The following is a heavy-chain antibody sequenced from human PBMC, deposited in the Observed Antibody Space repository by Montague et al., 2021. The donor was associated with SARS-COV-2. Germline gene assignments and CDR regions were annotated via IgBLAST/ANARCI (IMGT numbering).Heavy chain of an antibody. J-gene: IGHJ6*02. Sequence: SETLSLTCTVTGDSITTNYWNWIRQPPGKGLEWLGTIFDTGSSNYNPSLKSRVTIPLDTSKNQFFLKVTSVTAADTAVYYCARQAAGSYSYYGGDVWGQGTPVTVSS. CDR1: GDSITTNY. CDR3: ARQAAGSYSYYGGDV. V-gene: IGHV4-59*12. CDR2: IFDTGSS. D-gene: IGHD6-13*01.